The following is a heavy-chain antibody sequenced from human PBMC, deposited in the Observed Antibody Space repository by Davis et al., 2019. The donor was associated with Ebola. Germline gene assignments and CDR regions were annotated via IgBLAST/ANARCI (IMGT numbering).Heavy chain of an antibody. V-gene: IGHV4-59*01. J-gene: IGHJ5*02. Sequence: PSETLSLTCTVSGGSISSYYWSWIRQPPGKGLEWIGYIYYSGSTNYNPSLKSRVTISVDTSKNQFSLKLSSVTAADTAVYYCARDLDGDYLTPFDPWGQGTLVTVSS. D-gene: IGHD4-17*01. CDR2: IYYSGST. CDR3: ARDLDGDYLTPFDP. CDR1: GGSISSYY.